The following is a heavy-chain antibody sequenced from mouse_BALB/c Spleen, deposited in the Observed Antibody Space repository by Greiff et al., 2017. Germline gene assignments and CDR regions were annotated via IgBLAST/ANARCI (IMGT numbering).Heavy chain of an antibody. CDR3: ARGGYGNYFYAMDY. J-gene: IGHJ4*01. V-gene: IGHV5-6-3*01. D-gene: IGHD2-10*02. CDR2: INSNGGST. Sequence: EVQGVESGGGLVQPGGSLKLSCAASGFTFSSYGMSWVRQTPDKRLELVATINSNGGSTYYPDSVKGRFTISRDNAKNTLYLQMSSLKSEDTAMYYCARGGYGNYFYAMDYWGQGTSVTVSS. CDR1: GFTFSSYG.